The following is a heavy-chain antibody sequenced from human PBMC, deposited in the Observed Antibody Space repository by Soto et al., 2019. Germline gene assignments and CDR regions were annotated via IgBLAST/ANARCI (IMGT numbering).Heavy chain of an antibody. J-gene: IGHJ4*02. CDR3: AKGIWSYYDSSGYYG. CDR2: ISGSGGST. Sequence: GGSLRLSCAASGFTFSSYAMSWVRQAPGKGLEWVSAISGSGGSTYYADSVKGRFTISRDNSKNTLYLQMNSLRAEDTAVYYCAKGIWSYYDSSGYYGWGQGTLVTVSS. V-gene: IGHV3-23*01. D-gene: IGHD3-22*01. CDR1: GFTFSSYA.